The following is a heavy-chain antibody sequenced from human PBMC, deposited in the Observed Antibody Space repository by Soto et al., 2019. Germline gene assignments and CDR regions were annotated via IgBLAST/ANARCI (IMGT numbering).Heavy chain of an antibody. Sequence: ASVKVSCKASGYTFTSYYMHWVRQAPGQGLEWMGIINPSGGSTSYAQKFQGRVTMTRDTSTSTVYMELSSLRSEDTAVCYCARCTDPTDFGVVTSPMDVWGQGTTVTVSS. CDR2: INPSGGST. D-gene: IGHD3-3*01. V-gene: IGHV1-46*01. CDR3: ARCTDPTDFGVVTSPMDV. CDR1: GYTFTSYY. J-gene: IGHJ6*02.